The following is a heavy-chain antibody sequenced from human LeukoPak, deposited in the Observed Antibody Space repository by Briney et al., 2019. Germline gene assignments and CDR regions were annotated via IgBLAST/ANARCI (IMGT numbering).Heavy chain of an antibody. CDR1: GYTFTGYY. CDR3: ARDLLGGATEEGWFDP. V-gene: IGHV1-2*02. J-gene: IGHJ5*02. D-gene: IGHD1-26*01. Sequence: ASVKVSCKASGYTFTGYYMHWVRQAPGQGLEWMGWINPNSGGTNYAQKFQGRVTMTRYTSISTAYMELSRLRSDDTAVHYCARDLLGGATEEGWFDPWGQGTLVTVSS. CDR2: INPNSGGT.